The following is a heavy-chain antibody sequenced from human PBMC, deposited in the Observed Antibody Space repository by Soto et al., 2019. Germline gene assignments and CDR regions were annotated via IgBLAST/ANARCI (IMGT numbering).Heavy chain of an antibody. V-gene: IGHV4-59*01. CDR3: AREGGITMVRGVISYYGMDV. Sequence: PSETLSLTCTVSGGSISSYYWSWIRQPPGKGLEWIGYIYYSGSTNYNPSLKSRVTISVDTSKNQFSLKLSSVTAADTAVYYCAREGGITMVRGVISYYGMDVWGQGTTVTVS. D-gene: IGHD3-10*01. CDR2: IYYSGST. J-gene: IGHJ6*02. CDR1: GGSISSYY.